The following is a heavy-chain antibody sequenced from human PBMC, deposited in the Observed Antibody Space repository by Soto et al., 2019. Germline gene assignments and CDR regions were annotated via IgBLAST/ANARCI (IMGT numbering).Heavy chain of an antibody. D-gene: IGHD1-26*01. CDR3: ARDLVGVTY. CDR2: ISSSSNYI. CDR1: GFTFSSYW. V-gene: IGHV3-21*06. Sequence: PGGSLRLSCAASGFTFSSYWMHWVRQAPGKGLEWVSSISSSSNYIYYAGSVKGRFTISRDNAKNSLYLQMNSLRAEDTAVYYCARDLVGVTYWGQGTLVTVSS. J-gene: IGHJ4*02.